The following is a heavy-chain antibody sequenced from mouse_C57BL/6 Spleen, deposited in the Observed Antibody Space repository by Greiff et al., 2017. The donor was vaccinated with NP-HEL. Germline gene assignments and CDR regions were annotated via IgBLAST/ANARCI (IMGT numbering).Heavy chain of an antibody. D-gene: IGHD1-1*01. CDR1: GFTFSDYY. CDR3: ARTTLLYGSSYGWYFDV. V-gene: IGHV5-12*01. J-gene: IGHJ1*03. Sequence: EVQVVESGGGLVQPGGSLKLSCAASGFTFSDYYMYWVRQTPEKRLEWVAYISNGGGSTYYPDTVKGRFTISRDNAKKALYLQMSRLKSEDTAMYDCARTTLLYGSSYGWYFDVWGTGTTVTVSS. CDR2: ISNGGGST.